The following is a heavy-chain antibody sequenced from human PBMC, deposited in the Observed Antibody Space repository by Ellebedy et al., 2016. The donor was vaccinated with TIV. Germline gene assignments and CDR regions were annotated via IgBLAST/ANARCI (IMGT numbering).Heavy chain of an antibody. J-gene: IGHJ5*02. D-gene: IGHD3-10*01. V-gene: IGHV4-59*08. CDR2: IYYSGST. CDR3: ARGPRRGVPNWFDP. CDR1: GGSINNYY. Sequence: SETLSLTCTVSGGSINNYYWSWIRQPPGKGLEWIGYIYYSGSTSYNPSLKSRVTISVDTSKNQFSLKLSSVTAADTAVYYCARGPRRGVPNWFDPWGQGTLVTVSS.